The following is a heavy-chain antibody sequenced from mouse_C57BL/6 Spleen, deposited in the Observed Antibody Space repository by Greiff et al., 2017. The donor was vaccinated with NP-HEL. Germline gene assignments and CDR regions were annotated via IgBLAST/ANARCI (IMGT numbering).Heavy chain of an antibody. CDR3: ARNYAPPGWYFDV. CDR2: ISSGSSTI. J-gene: IGHJ1*03. V-gene: IGHV5-17*01. CDR1: GFTFSDYG. D-gene: IGHD1-1*01. Sequence: EVQLVESGGGLVKPGGSLKLSCAASGFTFSDYGMHWVRQAPEKGLEWVAYISSGSSTIYYADTVKGRFTISRDNAKNTLFLQMTSLRSEDTAMYYCARNYAPPGWYFDVWGTGTTVTVSS.